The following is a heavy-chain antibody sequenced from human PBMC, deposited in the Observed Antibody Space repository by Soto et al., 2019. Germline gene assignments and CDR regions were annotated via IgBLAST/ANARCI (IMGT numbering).Heavy chain of an antibody. CDR3: AKEGRYCTNGVCYRNWFDP. D-gene: IGHD2-8*01. V-gene: IGHV3-30*18. CDR1: GFTFSSYG. CDR2: ISYDGSNK. J-gene: IGHJ5*02. Sequence: SLRLSCAASGFTFSSYGMHWVRQAPGKGLEWVAVISYDGSNKYYADSVKGRFTISRDNFKNTLYLQMNSLRAEDTAVYYCAKEGRYCTNGVCYRNWFDPWGQGTLVTVSS.